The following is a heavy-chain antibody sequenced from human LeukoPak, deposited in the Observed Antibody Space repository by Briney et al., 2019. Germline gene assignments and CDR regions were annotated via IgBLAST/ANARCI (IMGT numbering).Heavy chain of an antibody. CDR1: GFTVSSNY. Sequence: GGSLRLSCAASGFTVSSNYMSWVRQAPGKGLEWVSSISSDTRYIYYADSVKGRFTISRDNSKNTLYLQMNSLRAEDTAVYYCAKVGRVDTAMTPPGYYYYYMDVWGKGTTVTVSS. CDR2: ISSDTRYI. CDR3: AKVGRVDTAMTPPGYYYYYMDV. V-gene: IGHV3-21*01. J-gene: IGHJ6*03. D-gene: IGHD5-18*01.